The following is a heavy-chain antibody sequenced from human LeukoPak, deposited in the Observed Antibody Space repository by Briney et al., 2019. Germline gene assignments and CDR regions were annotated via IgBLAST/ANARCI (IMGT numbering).Heavy chain of an antibody. D-gene: IGHD2-2*01. CDR3: AREQLYGSSWGFQH. J-gene: IGHJ1*01. CDR1: GGSMKNYY. V-gene: IGHV4-4*07. Sequence: SETLSLTCTVSGGSMKNYYWTWIRQSAGKGLEWIGRMYGSGTTTNQNPSLEGRVTMSVDTSKNQFSLDLSSVTAADTAVYYCAREQLYGSSWGFQHWGQGTLVTVSS. CDR2: MYGSGTTT.